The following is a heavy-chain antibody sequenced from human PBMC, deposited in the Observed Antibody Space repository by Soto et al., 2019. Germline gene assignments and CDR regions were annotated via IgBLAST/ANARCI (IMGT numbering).Heavy chain of an antibody. CDR2: IFWNDER. V-gene: IGHV2-26*01. J-gene: IGHJ4*02. D-gene: IGHD1-7*01. CDR1: GFSLSKARMG. Sequence: QVTLKESGPVLVEPTETLTLTCTVSGFSLSKARMGVSWIRQPPGKALEWLAHIFWNDERSYNTSLKSRLTISRDTSKSQVVLTMTNVDPVYTGTYFCARALREELPIYYFDSWGQGTLITVST. CDR3: ARALREELPIYYFDS.